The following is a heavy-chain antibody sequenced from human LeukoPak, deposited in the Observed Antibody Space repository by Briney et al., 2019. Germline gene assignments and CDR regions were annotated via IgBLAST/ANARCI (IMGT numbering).Heavy chain of an antibody. CDR3: ARDDTHYGSSGSFYDAFDI. CDR1: GFTFSSYN. CDR2: IRRDGSET. J-gene: IGHJ3*02. Sequence: GGSLRLSCAASGFTFSSYNMNWVRQAPGKGLEWVANIRRDGSETHYVDSVMGRFTISRDNAKNSLYLQMNSLRAEDTAVYYCARDDTHYGSSGSFYDAFDIWGQGTMVTVSS. V-gene: IGHV3-7*01. D-gene: IGHD3-22*01.